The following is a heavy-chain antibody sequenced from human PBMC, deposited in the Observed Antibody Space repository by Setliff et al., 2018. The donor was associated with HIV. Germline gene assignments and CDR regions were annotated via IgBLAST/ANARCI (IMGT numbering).Heavy chain of an antibody. CDR3: ARVTSAFFFLGAFDS. D-gene: IGHD3-16*01. CDR2: VETIGST. J-gene: IGHJ4*02. Sequence: KASETLSLTCTVSGVSISNYYWTWIRQPAGKGLEWIGHVETIGSTNYNPSLRGRVTISRDTSKNQFSLKMTSVTATDTAVYFCARVTSAFFFLGAFDSWGPGTLVTV. CDR1: GVSISNYY. V-gene: IGHV4-4*07.